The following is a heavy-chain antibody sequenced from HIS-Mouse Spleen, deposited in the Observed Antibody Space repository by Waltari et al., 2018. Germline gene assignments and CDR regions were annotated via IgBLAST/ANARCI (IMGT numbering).Heavy chain of an antibody. CDR1: GFTFSSYG. CDR2: ISYDGSNK. V-gene: IGHV3-30*18. J-gene: IGHJ4*02. CDR3: AKDKHHAFDY. Sequence: QVQLVESGGGVVQPGRSLRLSCDAAGFTFSSYGMHWVRQAPGKGLEWVAVISYDGSNKYYADSVKGRFTISRDNSKNTLYLQMNSLRAEDTAVYYCAKDKHHAFDYWGQGTLVTGSS.